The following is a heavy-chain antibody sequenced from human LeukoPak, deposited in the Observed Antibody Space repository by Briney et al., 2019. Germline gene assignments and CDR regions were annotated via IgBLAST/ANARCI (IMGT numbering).Heavy chain of an antibody. CDR2: IYYSGST. CDR3: ARRIAYYFDY. CDR1: GDSISSSSYY. J-gene: IGHJ4*02. V-gene: IGHV4-39*01. Sequence: SETLSLTCTVSGDSISSSSYYWGWIRQPPGKGLEWIGSIYYSGSTYYNPSLKSRVTISVDTSKNQFSLKLSSVTAADTAVYYCARRIAYYFDYWGQGTLVTVSS.